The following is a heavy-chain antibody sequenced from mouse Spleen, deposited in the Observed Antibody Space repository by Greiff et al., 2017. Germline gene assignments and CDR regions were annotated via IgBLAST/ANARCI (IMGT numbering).Heavy chain of an antibody. V-gene: IGHV1-82*01. CDR2: IYSGDGDT. Sequence: LVASGPELVKPGASVKISCKASGYAFSRSWMNWVKQRPGKGLEWVGRIYSGDGDTKYNGKFKGKATLTADKSYSTAYMQLSSLTSEDSAVYVCARGGGTVVAPYYFDYWGQGTTLTVSS. D-gene: IGHD1-1*01. CDR3: ARGGGTVVAPYYFDY. J-gene: IGHJ2*01. CDR1: GYAFSRSW.